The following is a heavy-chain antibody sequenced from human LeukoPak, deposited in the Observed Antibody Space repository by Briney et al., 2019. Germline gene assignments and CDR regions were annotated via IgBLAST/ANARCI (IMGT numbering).Heavy chain of an antibody. CDR2: IRSKANSYAT. Sequence: GESLKISCAASGFTFSGSAMHWVRQASGKGLEWVGRIRSKANSYATAYAASVKGRFTISRDDSKNTAYLQMNSLKTEDTAVYYCTSSSLAVSAGGVGDYWGQGTLVTVSS. V-gene: IGHV3-73*01. CDR1: GFTFSGSA. CDR3: TSSSLAVSAGGVGDY. J-gene: IGHJ4*02. D-gene: IGHD6-6*01.